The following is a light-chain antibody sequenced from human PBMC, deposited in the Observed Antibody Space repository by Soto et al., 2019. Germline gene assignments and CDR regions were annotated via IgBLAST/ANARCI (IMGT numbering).Light chain of an antibody. Sequence: EIVLTQSPGTLSLSPGERATLSCRASQTVSSSYLAWYQKTPGQAPRLLIYAASSRATGNPDRFSGSGSGTDFTLTISRLEPEDFAVYYCQQYRSSPRTFGQGTKVEIK. J-gene: IGKJ1*01. CDR2: AAS. V-gene: IGKV3-20*01. CDR1: QTVSSSY. CDR3: QQYRSSPRT.